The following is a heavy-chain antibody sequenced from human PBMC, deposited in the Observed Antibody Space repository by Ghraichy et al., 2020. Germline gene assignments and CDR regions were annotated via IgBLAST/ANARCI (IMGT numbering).Heavy chain of an antibody. J-gene: IGHJ4*02. CDR3: ARDREGETSGWYVGGYFDY. D-gene: IGHD6-19*01. Sequence: GGSLRLSCAASGFTVSSNYMSWVRQAPGKGLEWVSVIYSGGSTYYADSVKGRFTISRDNSKNTLYLQMNSLRAEDTAVYYCARDREGETSGWYVGGYFDYWGQGTLVTVSS. CDR1: GFTVSSNY. V-gene: IGHV3-53*01. CDR2: IYSGGST.